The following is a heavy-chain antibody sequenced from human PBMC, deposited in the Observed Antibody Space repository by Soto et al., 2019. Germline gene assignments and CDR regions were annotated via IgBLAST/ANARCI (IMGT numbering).Heavy chain of an antibody. J-gene: IGHJ4*02. CDR1: GFTLTSYW. D-gene: IGHD2-2*01. Sequence: ESLKISCKGSGFTLTSYWIAWVRQIPGKGLEWMGIIYPGDSDSSYSPSFQGQVTISADKSINTAYLHWSSLKASDTAIYYCAKHEGYCSTTTCSNFDYWGQGTLVTVSS. V-gene: IGHV5-51*01. CDR2: IYPGDSDS. CDR3: AKHEGYCSTTTCSNFDY.